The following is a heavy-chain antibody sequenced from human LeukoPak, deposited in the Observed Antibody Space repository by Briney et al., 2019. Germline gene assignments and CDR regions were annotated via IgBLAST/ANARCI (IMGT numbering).Heavy chain of an antibody. Sequence: GGSLRLSCAASGFTVSSNYMSWVRQAPGKGLEWVSVIYSGGSTYYADSVKGRFTISRDNSKNTLYLQMSSLRAEDTAIYYCAKASWAGVTTTYFDYWGQGTLVTVSS. CDR1: GFTVSSNY. CDR3: AKASWAGVTTTYFDY. CDR2: IYSGGST. D-gene: IGHD1-26*01. V-gene: IGHV3-53*01. J-gene: IGHJ4*02.